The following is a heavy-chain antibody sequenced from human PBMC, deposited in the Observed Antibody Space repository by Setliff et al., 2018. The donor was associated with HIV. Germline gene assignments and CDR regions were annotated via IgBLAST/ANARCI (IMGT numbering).Heavy chain of an antibody. CDR2: ASYIGST. J-gene: IGHJ6*03. D-gene: IGHD2-21*01. CDR1: GGSINDPNCN. CDR3: ARQVWLSDNYYYYYMEV. V-gene: IGHV4-39*01. Sequence: SETLSLTCSVSGGSINDPNCNWARIRQSPGKGLEWIASASYIGSTYYSSLKSRAAISVDTSKNHFSLKLTSVTAADTAIYYCARQVWLSDNYYYYYMEVWGKGTTVTVSS.